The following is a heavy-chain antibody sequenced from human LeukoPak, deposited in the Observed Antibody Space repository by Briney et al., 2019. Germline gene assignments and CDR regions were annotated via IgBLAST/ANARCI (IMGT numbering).Heavy chain of an antibody. V-gene: IGHV4-4*07. J-gene: IGHJ4*02. CDR1: GGSISPYY. CDR3: ARDRYGGIIDY. Sequence: SETLSLTCTVSGGSISPYYWSWIRQPAGKGLEWIGRIYSSGSTNYNPSLKSRVTISVDKSMKRLSLKLSSVTAADTAVYFCARDRYGGIIDYWGQGTLVTVSS. CDR2: IYSSGST. D-gene: IGHD4-17*01.